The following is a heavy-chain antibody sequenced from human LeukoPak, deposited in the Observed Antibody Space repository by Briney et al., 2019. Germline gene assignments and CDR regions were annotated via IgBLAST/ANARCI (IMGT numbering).Heavy chain of an antibody. D-gene: IGHD6-6*01. V-gene: IGHV4-4*07. Sequence: SEILSLTCTVSGGSISSYYWSWLRQPAGKGLEWIGRIYTSGSTNYNPSLKSRVTMSVDTSKNQFSLKLSSVTAADTAVYYCAREGIAARPRNYYYMDVWGKGTTVTVSS. CDR1: GGSISSYY. J-gene: IGHJ6*03. CDR2: IYTSGST. CDR3: AREGIAARPRNYYYMDV.